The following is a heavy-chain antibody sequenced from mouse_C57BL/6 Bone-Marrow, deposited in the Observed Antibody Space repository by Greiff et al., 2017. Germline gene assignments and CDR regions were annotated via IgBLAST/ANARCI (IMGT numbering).Heavy chain of an antibody. CDR3: AREGRWFPWFAY. CDR1: GFTFSDYY. CDR2: ISNGGGST. V-gene: IGHV5-12*01. Sequence: DVMLVESGGGLVQPGGSLKLSCAASGFTFSDYYMYWVRQTPEKRLEWVAYISNGGGSTYYPDTVKGRFTISRDNAKNTLSLQMSRLKSEDTAMYYCAREGRWFPWFAYWGQGTLVTVSA. J-gene: IGHJ3*01. D-gene: IGHD2-3*01.